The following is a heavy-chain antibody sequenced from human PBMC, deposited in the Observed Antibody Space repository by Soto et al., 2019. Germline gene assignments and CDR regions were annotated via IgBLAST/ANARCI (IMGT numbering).Heavy chain of an antibody. CDR3: AREGGDGYNSHAFDI. CDR2: IYYSGST. J-gene: IGHJ3*02. Sequence: QVQLQESGPGLVKPSQTLSLTCTVSGGSISSGGYYWSWIRQHPGKGPEWIGYIYYSGSTYYNPSLKSRVTISVDTSKNQFSLKLSSVTAADTAVYYCAREGGDGYNSHAFDIWGQGTMVTVSS. D-gene: IGHD5-12*01. V-gene: IGHV4-31*03. CDR1: GGSISSGGYY.